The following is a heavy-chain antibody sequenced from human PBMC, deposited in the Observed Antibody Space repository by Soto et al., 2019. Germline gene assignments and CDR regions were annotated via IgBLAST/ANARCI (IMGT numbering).Heavy chain of an antibody. Sequence: EVQLVESGGGLVQPGGSLRLSCAAAGFTFSSYWMSWVRQAPGKGLESVANIKQDGSEKWYVDSVKGRFTIARDNAKNSLYLQMNSLRAEDTAVYYCARGDYYDSSGPFSDAFDIWGQGTMVTVSS. D-gene: IGHD3-22*01. CDR1: GFTFSSYW. CDR3: ARGDYYDSSGPFSDAFDI. J-gene: IGHJ3*02. V-gene: IGHV3-7*04. CDR2: IKQDGSEK.